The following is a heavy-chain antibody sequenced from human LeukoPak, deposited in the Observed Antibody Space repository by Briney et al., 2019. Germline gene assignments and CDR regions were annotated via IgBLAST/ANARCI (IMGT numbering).Heavy chain of an antibody. CDR1: GYTFTAYY. CDR2: INPNSGGT. V-gene: IGHV1-2*06. J-gene: IGHJ4*02. CDR3: ARHTRAGQWLDY. D-gene: IGHD6-19*01. Sequence: ASVKVSCKTSGYTFTAYYMHWVRQAPGQGFEWMGRINPNSGGTNFAQNFQGRVTMTRDTSISTAYLQWSSLKASDTAMYYCARHTRAGQWLDYWGQGTLVTVSS.